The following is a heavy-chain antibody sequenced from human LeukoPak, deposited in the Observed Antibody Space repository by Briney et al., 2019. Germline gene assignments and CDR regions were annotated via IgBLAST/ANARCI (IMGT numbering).Heavy chain of an antibody. CDR3: ATGGSGWSGGLYYYYYMDV. V-gene: IGHV4-39*01. J-gene: IGHJ6*03. Sequence: PSETLSLTCTVSGVSISSSNSYWGWIRQPPGKGLEWIGSIYYSGNTYYNASLKSQVSISIDTSKNQFSLRLTSVTAADTAVYYCATGGSGWSGGLYYYYYMDVWGKGTTVTISS. CDR2: IYYSGNT. CDR1: GVSISSSNSY. D-gene: IGHD6-19*01.